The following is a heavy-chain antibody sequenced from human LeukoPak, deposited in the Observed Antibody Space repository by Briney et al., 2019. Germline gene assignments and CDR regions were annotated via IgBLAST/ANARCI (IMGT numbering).Heavy chain of an antibody. CDR1: GGSVSSSSYY. V-gene: IGHV4-39*07. CDR2: IYYSGST. Sequence: PSETLSLTCTVSGGSVSSSSYYWGWIRQPPGEGLEWIGSIYYSGSTYYNPSLKSRVTISVDTSKNQFSLKLSSVTAADTAVYYCARDITGSFDYWGQGNLVTVSS. D-gene: IGHD1-14*01. J-gene: IGHJ4*02. CDR3: ARDITGSFDY.